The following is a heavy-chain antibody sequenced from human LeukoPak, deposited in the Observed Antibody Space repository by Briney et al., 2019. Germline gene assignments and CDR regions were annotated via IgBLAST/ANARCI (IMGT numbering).Heavy chain of an antibody. V-gene: IGHV4-59*01. D-gene: IGHD6-13*01. Sequence: SETLSLTCTVSGGSISSYYWSWIRQPPGKGLEWIGYIYYSGSTNYNPSLKSRVTISVDTSKNQFSLKLSSVTAADTAVYYCARAGYSSSWYPYLTGYYFDYWGQGTLVTVSS. CDR1: GGSISSYY. CDR2: IYYSGST. CDR3: ARAGYSSSWYPYLTGYYFDY. J-gene: IGHJ4*02.